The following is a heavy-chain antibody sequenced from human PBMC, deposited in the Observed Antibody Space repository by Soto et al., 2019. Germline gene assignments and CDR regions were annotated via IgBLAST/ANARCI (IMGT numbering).Heavy chain of an antibody. V-gene: IGHV1-2*02. CDR2: INPDSGGT. CDR1: GYMFTGYY. D-gene: IGHD5-12*01. Sequence: GASVKVSCKASGYMFTGYYMHWVRQAPGQGLEWMGWINPDSGGTNYQQKFQGRVTMTRDTSISTAYLELSSLRSDDTAVYYCTRKVATLNLEYCAQGSLVTVSS. CDR3: TRKVATLNLEY. J-gene: IGHJ4*02.